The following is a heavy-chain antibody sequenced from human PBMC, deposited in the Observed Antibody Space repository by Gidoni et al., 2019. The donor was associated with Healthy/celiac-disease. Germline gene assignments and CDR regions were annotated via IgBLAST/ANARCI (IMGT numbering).Heavy chain of an antibody. Sequence: EVQLLESGGGLVQPGGSLRLSCAASGFTFSSYAMSWVRQAPGKGLEWVSAISGSGGSTYYADSVKGRFTISRDNSKNTLYLQMNSLRAEDTAVYYCATTRYCSGGSCYPFDYWGQGTLVTVSS. D-gene: IGHD2-15*01. CDR3: ATTRYCSGGSCYPFDY. V-gene: IGHV3-23*01. J-gene: IGHJ4*02. CDR2: ISGSGGST. CDR1: GFTFSSYA.